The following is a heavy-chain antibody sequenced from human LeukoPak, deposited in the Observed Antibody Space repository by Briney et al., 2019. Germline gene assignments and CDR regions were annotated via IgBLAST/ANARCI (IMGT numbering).Heavy chain of an antibody. CDR1: GDSISSYY. CDR2: IYYSGST. J-gene: IGHJ4*02. V-gene: IGHV4-59*08. Sequence: SETLSLTCTVSGDSISSYYWSWIRQPPGKGLEWIGYIYYSGSTNYNPSLKSRVTISVDTSKNQFSLKLSSVTAADTAVYYCARSELLWFGEVYYFDYWGQGTLVTVSS. D-gene: IGHD3-10*01. CDR3: ARSELLWFGEVYYFDY.